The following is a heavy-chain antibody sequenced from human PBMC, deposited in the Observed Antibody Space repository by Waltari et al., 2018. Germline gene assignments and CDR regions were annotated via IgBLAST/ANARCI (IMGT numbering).Heavy chain of an antibody. CDR2: MSPNSGDS. D-gene: IGHD3-16*01. V-gene: IGHV1-2*06. J-gene: IGHJ4*02. CDR1: GQYFTGHP. CDR3: ARFGAEN. Sequence: QVQLVQSGAEVQKPGASVRVSCKISGQYFTGHPMHRVRQAPGHGLEWMGRMSPNSGDSTFSQKLQGRLTLTRDTAISTAYMELNNLTPDDTAVYYCARFGAENWGQGTLVTVSS.